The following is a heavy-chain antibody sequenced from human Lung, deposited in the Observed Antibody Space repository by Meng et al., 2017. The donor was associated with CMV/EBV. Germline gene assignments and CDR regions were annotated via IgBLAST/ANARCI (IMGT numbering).Heavy chain of an antibody. V-gene: IGHV3-30*04. D-gene: IGHD2-2*01. J-gene: IGHJ6*02. Sequence: YAMHGVRQALGKGLEWVAVISNDGSNKYYTDSVKGRFTSSRDNSKNKLYLQMNSLRAEDSAVYYCARRPYCSSTSCYYYYYGMDVWGQGTTVTVSS. CDR2: ISNDGSNK. CDR3: ARRPYCSSTSCYYYYYGMDV. CDR1: YA.